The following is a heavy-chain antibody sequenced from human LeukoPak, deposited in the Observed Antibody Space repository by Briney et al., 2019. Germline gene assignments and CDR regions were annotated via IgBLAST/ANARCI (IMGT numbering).Heavy chain of an antibody. Sequence: GGSLRLSCAASGFTFSSYSMNWVRQAPGKGLEWVSYISSNSSTIYYADSVKGRFTISRDNAKNSLYLQMNSLRAEDTAVYCCAREGYYFDYWGQGTLVTVSS. CDR3: AREGYYFDY. V-gene: IGHV3-48*01. CDR2: ISSNSSTI. J-gene: IGHJ4*02. CDR1: GFTFSSYS.